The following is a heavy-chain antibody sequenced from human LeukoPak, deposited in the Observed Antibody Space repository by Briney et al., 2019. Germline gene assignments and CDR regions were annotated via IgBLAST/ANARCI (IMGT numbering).Heavy chain of an antibody. J-gene: IGHJ3*02. CDR3: STRLGYCSSTSCPNALDI. Sequence: GGSLRLSCAASGFTFNNAWMSWVRQAPGKGLEWVGRIKSKTDGGTTDYAAPVKGRFTISRDDSKNTLYLQVNSLKTEDTAVYYCSTRLGYCSSTSCPNALDIWGQGTMVTVSS. CDR2: IKSKTDGGTT. D-gene: IGHD2-2*01. CDR1: GFTFNNAW. V-gene: IGHV3-15*01.